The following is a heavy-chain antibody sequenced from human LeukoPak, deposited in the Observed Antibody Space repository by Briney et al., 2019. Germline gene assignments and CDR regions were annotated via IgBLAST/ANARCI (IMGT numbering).Heavy chain of an antibody. J-gene: IGHJ4*02. D-gene: IGHD3-10*01. CDR1: GFTFEDYV. CDR2: ISWNSNSI. CDR3: AKGGSADYFDF. V-gene: IGHV3-9*01. Sequence: GGSLRLSCAASGFTFEDYVMLWVRQAPGKALEWVSSISWNSNSIGYADSMTGRFTISRDNAKSSLYLQMNSLRAEDTALYYCAKGGSADYFDFWGQGALVTVSS.